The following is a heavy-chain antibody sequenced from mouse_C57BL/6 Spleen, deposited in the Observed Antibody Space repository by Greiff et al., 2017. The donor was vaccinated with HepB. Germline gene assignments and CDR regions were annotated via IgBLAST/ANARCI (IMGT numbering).Heavy chain of an antibody. CDR1: GYTFTSYG. CDR3: ARLGFSYYGSSYYFDY. V-gene: IGHV1-58*01. D-gene: IGHD1-1*01. J-gene: IGHJ2*01. CDR2: IYIGNGYT. Sequence: EVKLEESGAELVRPGSSVKMSCKTSGYTFTSYGINWVKQRPGQGLEWIGYIYIGNGYTEYNEKFKGKATLTSDTSSSTAYMQLSSLTSEDSAIYFCARLGFSYYGSSYYFDYWGQGTTLTVSS.